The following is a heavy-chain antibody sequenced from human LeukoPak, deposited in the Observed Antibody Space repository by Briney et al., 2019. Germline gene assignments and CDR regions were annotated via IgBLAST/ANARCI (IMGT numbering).Heavy chain of an antibody. CDR3: AREGIAAVSFDY. D-gene: IGHD6-13*01. CDR1: GFTFSSYW. V-gene: IGHV3-7*01. CDR2: IQQAGSTK. Sequence: PEGSLRLSCAASGFTFSSYWMIWVRQAPGKGLEWVATIQQAGSTKNYVDSVKGRFTISRDNAENTLYLQMNSLRAEDTAVYYCAREGIAAVSFDYWGQGTLVTVSS. J-gene: IGHJ4*02.